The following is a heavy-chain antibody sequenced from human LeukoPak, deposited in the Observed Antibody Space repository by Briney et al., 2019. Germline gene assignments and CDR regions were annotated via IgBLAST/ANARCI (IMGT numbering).Heavy chain of an antibody. Sequence: GGSLRLSCAVSGFTFSSCSMNWVRQAPGKGLEWVSYISSSSSTIYYADSVKGRFTISRDNAKNSLYLQMNSLRDEDSAVYYCARGRGDYAPELDYWGQGTLVTVSS. CDR2: ISSSSSTI. CDR1: GFTFSSCS. D-gene: IGHD4-17*01. J-gene: IGHJ4*02. CDR3: ARGRGDYAPELDY. V-gene: IGHV3-48*02.